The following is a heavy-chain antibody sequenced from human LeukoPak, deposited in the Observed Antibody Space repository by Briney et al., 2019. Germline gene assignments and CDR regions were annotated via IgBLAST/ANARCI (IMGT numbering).Heavy chain of an antibody. CDR1: GFTFSNSW. J-gene: IGHJ4*02. CDR2: IKEDGSEK. D-gene: IGHD3-10*01. CDR3: ARGGSATYWCDY. Sequence: PGGSLRLSCAASGFTFSNSWMSWVRQAPGKGLEWVANIKEDGSEKYYVDSVKGRFTISRDNAKNSLYLQMNSLRAEDTAVYYCARGGSATYWCDYWGQGTLVTVSS. V-gene: IGHV3-7*04.